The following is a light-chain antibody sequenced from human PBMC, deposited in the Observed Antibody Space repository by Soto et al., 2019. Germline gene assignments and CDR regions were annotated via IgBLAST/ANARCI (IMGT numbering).Light chain of an antibody. Sequence: DIQITQSPSTLSASVGDRVTITCRASQSISSWLAWYQQKPGKAPKLLIYDASSLESGVPSRFSSSGSGTEFTLTISSLQPDEFATYYCKQYNSYWTVGLGTKGDIK. CDR2: DAS. CDR1: QSISSW. V-gene: IGKV1-5*01. CDR3: KQYNSYWT. J-gene: IGKJ3*01.